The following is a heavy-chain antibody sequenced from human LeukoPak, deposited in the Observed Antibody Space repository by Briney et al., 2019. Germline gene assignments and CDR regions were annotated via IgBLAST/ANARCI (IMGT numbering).Heavy chain of an antibody. D-gene: IGHD3-16*01. J-gene: IGHJ4*02. CDR2: IYYSGST. CDR1: GGSTSSYY. CDR3: ASLGTRADY. V-gene: IGHV4-59*01. Sequence: PSETLSLTCTVSGGSTSSYYWSWIRQPPGKGLEWIGYIYYSGSTNYNPSLKSRVTISVDTSKNQFSLKLSSVTAADTAVYYCASLGTRADYWGQGTLVTVSS.